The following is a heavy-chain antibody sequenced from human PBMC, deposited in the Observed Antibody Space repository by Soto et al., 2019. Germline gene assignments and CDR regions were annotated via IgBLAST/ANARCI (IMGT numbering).Heavy chain of an antibody. J-gene: IGHJ5*02. Sequence: PSETLSLTCGVSGGTIRSPDWWTWVRQPPGKGLEWIGEIFQSGSNNYTPSLESRVTISVDKSKNQFSLTLTSVMAADTAVYFCARGRGRYSSGWSWFDPWGQGILVTVSS. D-gene: IGHD6-19*01. CDR2: IFQSGSN. CDR3: ARGRGRYSSGWSWFDP. V-gene: IGHV4-4*02. CDR1: GGTIRSPDW.